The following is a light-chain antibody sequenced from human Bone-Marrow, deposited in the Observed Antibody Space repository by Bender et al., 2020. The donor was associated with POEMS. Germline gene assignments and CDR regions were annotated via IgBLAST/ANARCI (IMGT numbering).Light chain of an antibody. J-gene: IGLJ1*01. V-gene: IGLV2-14*03. CDR1: SSDVGGHNY. CDR3: TSYTSSSTYV. CDR2: DVS. Sequence: QSALTQPASVSGSPGQSITISCTGTSSDVGGHNYVSWYQQHPDKAPTLMIYDVSNRPSGVSNRFSGSKSGNTASLTISGLQAEDEADYYCTSYTSSSTYVFGAGTKVTVL.